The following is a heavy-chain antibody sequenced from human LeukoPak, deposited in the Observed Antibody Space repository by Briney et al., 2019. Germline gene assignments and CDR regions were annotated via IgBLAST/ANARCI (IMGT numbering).Heavy chain of an antibody. CDR2: IYSGGTT. J-gene: IGHJ6*03. V-gene: IGHV3-53*01. CDR3: ARDGYGNNYMDV. D-gene: IGHD1/OR15-1a*01. Sequence: PGGSLRLSCAASGFTVSSYFMSWVRQAPGKGLEWVSVIYSGGTTYYADSVKGRFTISRDNSKNTLYLQMNSLRAEDTAVYYCARDGYGNNYMDVWGKGTTVTVSS. CDR1: GFTVSSYF.